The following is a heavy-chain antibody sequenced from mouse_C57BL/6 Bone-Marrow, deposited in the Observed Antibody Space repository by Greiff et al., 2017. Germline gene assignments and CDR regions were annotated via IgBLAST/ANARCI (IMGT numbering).Heavy chain of an antibody. Sequence: QVQLKQPGAELVRPGSSVKLSCKASGYTFTSYWMDWVKQRPGQGLEWIGNIYPSDSETHYNQKFKDKATLTVDKSSSTAYMQLSSLTSEDSAVYYCALCYDYDERGYFDYWGQGNTLTVSS. V-gene: IGHV1-61*01. J-gene: IGHJ2*01. D-gene: IGHD2-4*01. CDR3: ALCYDYDERGYFDY. CDR2: IYPSDSET. CDR1: GYTFTSYW.